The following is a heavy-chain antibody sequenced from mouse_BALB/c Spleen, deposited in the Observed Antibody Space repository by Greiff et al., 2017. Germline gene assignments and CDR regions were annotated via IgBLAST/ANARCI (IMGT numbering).Heavy chain of an antibody. J-gene: IGHJ3*01. CDR3: ASDYYGSSSWFAY. CDR2: ISDGGSYT. Sequence: EVMLVESGGGLVKPGGSLKLSCAASGFTFSDYYMYWVRQTPEKRLEWVATISDGGSYTYYPDSVKGRFTISRDNAKNNLYLQMSSLKSEDTAMYYCASDYYGSSSWFAYWGQGTLVTVSA. CDR1: GFTFSDYY. V-gene: IGHV5-4*02. D-gene: IGHD1-1*01.